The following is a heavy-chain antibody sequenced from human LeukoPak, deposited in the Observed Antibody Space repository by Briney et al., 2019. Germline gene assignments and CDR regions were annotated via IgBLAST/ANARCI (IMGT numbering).Heavy chain of an antibody. D-gene: IGHD1-7*01. CDR2: IYYSGST. Sequence: SETLSLTCTVSGGSISSYYWSWIRQPPGKGLEWIGYIYYSGSTNYNPSLKSRVTISVDTSKNQFSLKLSSVTAADTAVYYCARGGYNWNYPNWFDPWGQGTLVTVSS. CDR1: GGSISSYY. CDR3: ARGGYNWNYPNWFDP. J-gene: IGHJ5*02. V-gene: IGHV4-59*01.